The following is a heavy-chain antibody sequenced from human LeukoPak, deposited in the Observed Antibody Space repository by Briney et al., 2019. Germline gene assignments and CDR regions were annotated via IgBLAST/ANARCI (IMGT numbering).Heavy chain of an antibody. Sequence: GGSLRLSCAASGFAFSSYAMSWVRQAPGKGLEWVSVISGSGGSTHYADSVKGRFTISRDNSKNTLSLQMNSLRAEDTAVYYCAKESDISGWYGVDYWGQGTLVTVSS. D-gene: IGHD6-19*01. V-gene: IGHV3-23*01. CDR1: GFAFSSYA. CDR2: ISGSGGST. J-gene: IGHJ4*02. CDR3: AKESDISGWYGVDY.